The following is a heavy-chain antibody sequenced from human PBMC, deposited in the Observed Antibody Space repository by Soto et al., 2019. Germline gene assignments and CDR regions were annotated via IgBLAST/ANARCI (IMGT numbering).Heavy chain of an antibody. J-gene: IGHJ4*02. CDR1: GFTVSTNY. CDR3: ARDSSYYGSGRGVLDY. V-gene: IGHV3-66*01. CDR2: IYSDGST. Sequence: EVQLVESGGGLVQPGGSLRLSCAVSGFTVSTNYMSWVRQAPGKGLECVSIIYSDGSTYYADSVKGRFTTSRDSAKNTLYLQMDNLRADDTAVYHCARDSSYYGSGRGVLDYWGQGTLVTVSS. D-gene: IGHD3-10*01.